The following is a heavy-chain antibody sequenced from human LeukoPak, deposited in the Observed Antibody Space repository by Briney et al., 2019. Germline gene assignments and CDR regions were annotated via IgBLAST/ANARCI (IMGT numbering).Heavy chain of an antibody. V-gene: IGHV1-18*01. Sequence: ASVKVSCKASGYTFTSYGISWVRQAPGQGLEWTGWISAYNGNTNYAQKLQGRVTMTTDTSTSTAYMELRSLRSDDTAVYYCASSGSYSTYDAFDIWGQGTMVTVSS. CDR2: ISAYNGNT. J-gene: IGHJ3*02. CDR1: GYTFTSYG. D-gene: IGHD1-26*01. CDR3: ASSGSYSTYDAFDI.